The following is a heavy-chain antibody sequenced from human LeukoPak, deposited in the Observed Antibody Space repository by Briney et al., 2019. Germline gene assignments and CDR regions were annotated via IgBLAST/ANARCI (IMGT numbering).Heavy chain of an antibody. CDR3: AREVTTVDAFDI. CDR1: GYSISSGYY. J-gene: IGHJ3*02. Sequence: PSETLSLTCTVSGYSISSGYYWGWIRQPAGKGLEWIGRIYTSGSTNYNPSLKSRVTISVDTSKNQFSLKLSSVTAADTAVYYCAREVTTVDAFDIWGQGTMVTVSS. V-gene: IGHV4-61*02. D-gene: IGHD4-17*01. CDR2: IYTSGST.